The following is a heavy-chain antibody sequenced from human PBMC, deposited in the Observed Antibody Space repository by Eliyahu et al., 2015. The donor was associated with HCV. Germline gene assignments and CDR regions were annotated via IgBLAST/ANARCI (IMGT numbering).Heavy chain of an antibody. J-gene: IGHJ6*02. Sequence: QVQLVQSGAEVKKPGASVKVSCKASGYTFTSYGISWVRQAPGQGLEWMGWIXAYNXNTNYAQXXQGRVTMTTDTSTSTAYMELRSLRSDDTAVYYCARGSGYSGYDSDYYYYGMDVWGQGTTVTVSS. D-gene: IGHD5-12*01. CDR3: ARGSGYSGYDSDYYYYGMDV. V-gene: IGHV1-18*01. CDR2: IXAYNXNT. CDR1: GYTFTSYG.